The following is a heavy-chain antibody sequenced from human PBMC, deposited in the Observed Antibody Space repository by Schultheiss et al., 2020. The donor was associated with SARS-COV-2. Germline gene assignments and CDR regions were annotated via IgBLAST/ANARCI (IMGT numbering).Heavy chain of an antibody. D-gene: IGHD6-19*01. V-gene: IGHV1-18*01. CDR3: ARDGSRSNGWPDVYYFDH. CDR1: GGTFSSYA. Sequence: ASVKVSCKASGGTFSSYAISWVRQAPGQGLEWMGWISAYNGNTNYAQKLQGRVTMTTDTSTSTAHMELWSLRSDDTAVCYCARDGSRSNGWPDVYYFDHWGQGTPVTVSS. J-gene: IGHJ4*02. CDR2: ISAYNGNT.